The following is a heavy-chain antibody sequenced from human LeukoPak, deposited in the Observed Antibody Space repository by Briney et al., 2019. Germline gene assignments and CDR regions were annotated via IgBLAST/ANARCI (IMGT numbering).Heavy chain of an antibody. CDR3: ARGRGVRGWFDP. CDR1: GYTFTSYD. V-gene: IGHV1-8*01. CDR2: MNPNSGNT. Sequence: ASVKVSCKASGYTFTSYDINWVRQATGQGLEWMGWMNPNSGNTGYAQKFQGRVTMTRNTSISTAYMELSSLRSEDTAVYYCARGRGVRGWFDPWGQGTLVTVSS. J-gene: IGHJ5*02.